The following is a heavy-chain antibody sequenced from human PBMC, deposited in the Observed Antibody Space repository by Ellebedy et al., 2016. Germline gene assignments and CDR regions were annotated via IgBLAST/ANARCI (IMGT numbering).Heavy chain of an antibody. J-gene: IGHJ4*02. V-gene: IGHV1-18*04. CDR2: VNTFSGNT. CDR1: GYTFTTFS. CDR3: ARVSVANDY. D-gene: IGHD2-2*01. Sequence: ASVKVSXXASGYTFTTFSITWVRQVPGQGLEWMGFVNTFSGNTKFAQKFQGGVSMTTDSSTHTAYMDLRSLRSEDTAIYYCARVSVANDYWGQGTLVTVSS.